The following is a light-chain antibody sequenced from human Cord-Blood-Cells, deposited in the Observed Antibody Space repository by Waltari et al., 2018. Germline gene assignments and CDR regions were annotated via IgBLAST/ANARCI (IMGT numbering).Light chain of an antibody. CDR2: AAS. CDR1: QGISSY. J-gene: IGKJ2*01. CDR3: QHYYSYPDP. Sequence: AIRLPRPPSSFSASTVDRLTTTCRPSQGISSYLAWYQQKPGKAPKLLIYAASTLQSGFPSRFSRSGSGEDCTLTISCLQSEDFATYYCQHYYSYPDPFGQGTKLELK. V-gene: IGKV1-8*01.